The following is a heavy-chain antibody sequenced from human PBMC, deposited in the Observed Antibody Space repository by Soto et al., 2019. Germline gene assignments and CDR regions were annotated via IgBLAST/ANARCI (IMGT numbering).Heavy chain of an antibody. D-gene: IGHD5-12*01. Sequence: ASVKVSCKDSGYTFASYGSSWVRQAPRQGLEWMGWISAYNGNTNYAQKLQGRVTMTTDTSTSTAYMELRSLRSDDTAVYYCARHHGPTTSENWFDPWGQGTLVTVSS. CDR2: ISAYNGNT. V-gene: IGHV1-18*01. CDR1: GYTFASYG. J-gene: IGHJ5*02. CDR3: ARHHGPTTSENWFDP.